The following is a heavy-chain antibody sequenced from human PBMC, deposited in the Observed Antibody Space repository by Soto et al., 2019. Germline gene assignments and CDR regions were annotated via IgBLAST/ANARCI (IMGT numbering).Heavy chain of an antibody. J-gene: IGHJ5*02. CDR3: ARENDSSGYSNWFDP. D-gene: IGHD3-22*01. CDR2: IYYSGST. Sequence: QVQLQESGPGLVKPSQTLSLTCTVSGGSISSGDYYWSWIRQHPGKGLEWIGYIYYSGSTYYNPCLKSRVTISVDTSKNQFSLKLSSVTAADTAVYYCARENDSSGYSNWFDPWGQGTLVTVSS. V-gene: IGHV4-31*03. CDR1: GGSISSGDYY.